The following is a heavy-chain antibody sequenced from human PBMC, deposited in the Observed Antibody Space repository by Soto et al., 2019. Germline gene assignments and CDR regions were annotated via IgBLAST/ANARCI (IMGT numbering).Heavy chain of an antibody. CDR2: ISYDGSNK. CDR3: AKDTSLMAAGGTVDY. V-gene: IGHV3-30*18. J-gene: IGHJ4*02. Sequence: QVQLVESGGGVVQPGRSLRLSCAASEFTFSTYGMHWVRQAPDKGLEWVAVISYDGSNKYYADSVKGRFTISRDNSKNTLYLQMNSLTAEDTAVYYCAKDTSLMAAGGTVDYWGQGTLVTVSS. CDR1: EFTFSTYG. D-gene: IGHD6-13*01.